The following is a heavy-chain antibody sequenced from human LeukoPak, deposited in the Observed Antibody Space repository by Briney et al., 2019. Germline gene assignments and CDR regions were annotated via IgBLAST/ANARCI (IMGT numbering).Heavy chain of an antibody. CDR3: ARTQSSGIVGAITHFEY. V-gene: IGHV4-38-2*01. Sequence: SETLSLTCAVSGYSISSGYYWAWIRQPPGKGLEWIGSIYHSGSTYYNPSLRSRVTISVDTSINQFYLRLTSVTAADSAVYFCARTQSSGIVGAITHFEYWGQGIPVTVSS. D-gene: IGHD1-26*01. CDR1: GYSISSGYY. J-gene: IGHJ4*02. CDR2: IYHSGST.